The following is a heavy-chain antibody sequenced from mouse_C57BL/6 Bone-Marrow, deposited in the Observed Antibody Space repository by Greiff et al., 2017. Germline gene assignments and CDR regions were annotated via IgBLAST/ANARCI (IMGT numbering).Heavy chain of an antibody. CDR2: IYPGDGDT. CDR1: GYAFSSSW. Sequence: QVQLQQSGPELVKPGASVKISCTASGYAFSSSWMNWVKQRPGKGLEWIGRIYPGDGDTNYNGKFKGKATLTADKSSSTAYMQLSSLTSEDSAVYFCARWNWDWYFDVWGTGTTVTVSS. J-gene: IGHJ1*03. V-gene: IGHV1-82*01. CDR3: ARWNWDWYFDV. D-gene: IGHD4-1*01.